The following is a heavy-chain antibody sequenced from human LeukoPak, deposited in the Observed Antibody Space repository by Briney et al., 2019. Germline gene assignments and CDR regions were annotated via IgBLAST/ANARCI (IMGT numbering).Heavy chain of an antibody. CDR1: GSTFSSSA. Sequence: GGSLRLSCAASGSTFSSSAMSWVRQAPGKGLEWVSAISNNGGYTYYADSVQGRFTISRDNSKSTLCLQMNSPRAEDTAVYYCAKQLGYCSDGSCYFPYWGQGTLVTVSS. CDR3: AKQLGYCSDGSCYFPY. V-gene: IGHV3-23*01. D-gene: IGHD2-15*01. J-gene: IGHJ4*02. CDR2: ISNNGGYT.